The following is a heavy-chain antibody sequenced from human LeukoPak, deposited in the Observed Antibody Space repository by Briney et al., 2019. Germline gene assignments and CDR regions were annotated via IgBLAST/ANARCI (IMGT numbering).Heavy chain of an antibody. CDR1: GFTLSSNY. CDR3: AKGGGFGKYYFDY. D-gene: IGHD3-16*01. V-gene: IGHV3-66*01. Sequence: GGSLRLSCAASGFTLSSNYVGWVRQAPGKGLEWVSHIYSGGSTYHADSVKGRFTISRDTSENMVFLQMNSLRAEDTAVYYCAKGGGFGKYYFDYWGQGILVTVSS. J-gene: IGHJ4*02. CDR2: IYSGGST.